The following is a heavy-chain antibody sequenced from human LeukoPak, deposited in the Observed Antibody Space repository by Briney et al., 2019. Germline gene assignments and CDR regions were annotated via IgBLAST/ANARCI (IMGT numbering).Heavy chain of an antibody. CDR2: IYYSGST. Sequence: SETLSLTCTVSGGSISSGGYYWSWIRQHPGKGLEWIGYIYYSGSTYYNPSLKSRVTISVDTSKNQFSLKLSSMTAADTAVYYCAVPVTTPHDAFDIWGQGTMVTVSS. D-gene: IGHD4-17*01. V-gene: IGHV4-31*03. CDR3: AVPVTTPHDAFDI. CDR1: GGSISSGGYY. J-gene: IGHJ3*02.